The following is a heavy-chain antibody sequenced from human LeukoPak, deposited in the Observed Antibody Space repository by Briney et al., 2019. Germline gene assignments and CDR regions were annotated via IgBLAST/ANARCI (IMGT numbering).Heavy chain of an antibody. D-gene: IGHD3-10*01. J-gene: IGHJ3*02. Sequence: PGGSLRLSCAASGFTFGSYSMNWVRQAPGKGLEWVSSISSSSSYIYYADSVKGRFTISRDNAKNSLYLQMNSLRAEDTAVYYCAREPEWGYGSGSYSLDAFDIWGQGTMVTVSS. CDR3: AREPEWGYGSGSYSLDAFDI. V-gene: IGHV3-21*01. CDR1: GFTFGSYS. CDR2: ISSSSSYI.